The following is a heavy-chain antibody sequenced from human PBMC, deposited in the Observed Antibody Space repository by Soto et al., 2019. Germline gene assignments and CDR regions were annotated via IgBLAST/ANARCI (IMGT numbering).Heavy chain of an antibody. CDR1: GFTFDDYA. J-gene: IGHJ1*01. D-gene: IGHD6-13*01. CDR2: IKWNSGSI. V-gene: IGHV3-9*01. CDR3: VKDESINWYSGHFRH. Sequence: PGGSLRLSCAASGFTFDDYAMHWVRHVPGKGLEWVSGIKWNSGSIGYGDSVKGRFAISRDNAKNSLHLQMNSLSAEDTAFYYCVKDESINWYSGHFRHWGQGTLVTVSS.